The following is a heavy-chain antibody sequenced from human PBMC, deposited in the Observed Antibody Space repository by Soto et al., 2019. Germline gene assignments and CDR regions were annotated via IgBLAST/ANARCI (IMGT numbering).Heavy chain of an antibody. J-gene: IGHJ4*02. V-gene: IGHV4-59*01. CDR1: GGSISSYY. D-gene: IGHD1-1*01. CDR2: IYYSGST. CDR3: ARDHSGAGSTDY. Sequence: SETLSLTCTVSGGSISSYYWSWIRQPPGKGLEWIGYIYYSGSTNYNPSLKSRVTISVDTSKNQFSLKLSSVTAADTAVYYCARDHSGAGSTDYWGQGTLVTVSS.